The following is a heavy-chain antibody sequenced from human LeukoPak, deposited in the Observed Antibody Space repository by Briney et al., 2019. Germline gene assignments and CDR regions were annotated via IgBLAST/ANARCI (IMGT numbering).Heavy chain of an antibody. CDR2: IYSGGST. CDR3: ARLGGLRYFDWLYNWFDP. CDR1: GGSISSYY. D-gene: IGHD3-9*01. V-gene: IGHV4-4*07. Sequence: PSETLSLTCTVAGGSISSYYGSWIRQPAGKGLEWIGRIYSGGSTNYNPSLKSRVTISVDTSKNQFSLKLSSVTAADTAVYYCARLGGLRYFDWLYNWFDPWGQGTLVTVSS. J-gene: IGHJ5*02.